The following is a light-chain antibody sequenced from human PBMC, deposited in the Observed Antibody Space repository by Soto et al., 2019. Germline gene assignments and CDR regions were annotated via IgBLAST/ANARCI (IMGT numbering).Light chain of an antibody. Sequence: IQLTQSPSTLSASVGDRVTITCRASQGIGTALAWYHQRPGNGPDFLVYDAPALQSGVPSRSSGSGSEADFRLTISGLQPEDFGNYCCQQFNTTPLTFGGGTRVEIK. V-gene: IGKV1-13*02. J-gene: IGKJ4*01. CDR2: DAP. CDR1: QGIGTA. CDR3: QQFNTTPLT.